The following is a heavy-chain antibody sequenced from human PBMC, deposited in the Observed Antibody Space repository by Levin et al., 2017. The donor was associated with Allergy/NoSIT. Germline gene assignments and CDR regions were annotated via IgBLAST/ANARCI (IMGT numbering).Heavy chain of an antibody. D-gene: IGHD2-2*03. J-gene: IGHJ6*03. V-gene: IGHV3-30*18. Sequence: GESLKISCAASGFTFSSYGMHWVRQAPGKGLEWVAVISYDGTNKYYADSVKGRFTISRDNSKNTLYLQMNSLRVEDTAVYYCAKDGSPYYYYMDVWGKGTTVTVSS. CDR2: ISYDGTNK. CDR3: AKDGSPYYYYMDV. CDR1: GFTFSSYG.